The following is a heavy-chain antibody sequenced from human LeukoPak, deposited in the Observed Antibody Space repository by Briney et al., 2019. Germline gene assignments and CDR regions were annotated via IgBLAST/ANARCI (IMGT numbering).Heavy chain of an antibody. D-gene: IGHD2/OR15-2a*01. CDR3: TRDWRNMAFDY. J-gene: IGHJ4*02. Sequence: GRSLRLSCTASGFPLSNFWMHSVRQVPGKGLVWVSRIISDGTTTSYAGSVKGRFTISRDNAKNILSLQMNSLRAEDTAVYYCTRDWRNMAFDYWGQGTLVTVSS. CDR1: GFPLSNFW. V-gene: IGHV3-74*01. CDR2: IISDGTTT.